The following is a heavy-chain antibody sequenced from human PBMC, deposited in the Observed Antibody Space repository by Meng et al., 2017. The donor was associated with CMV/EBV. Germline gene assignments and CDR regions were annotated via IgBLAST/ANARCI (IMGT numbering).Heavy chain of an antibody. D-gene: IGHD3-10*01. CDR1: GFSFSNFA. CDR3: AREPGRGAFDI. CDR2: IDTGATRT. Sequence: GESLKISCAASGFSFSNFAMTWVRQAPGKGLEWVSVIDTGATRTYYADSVKGRFIVTREDFKNTLFLQMNSLRAEDTAVYYCAREPGRGAFDIWGQGTMVTVSS. J-gene: IGHJ3*02. V-gene: IGHV3-23*03.